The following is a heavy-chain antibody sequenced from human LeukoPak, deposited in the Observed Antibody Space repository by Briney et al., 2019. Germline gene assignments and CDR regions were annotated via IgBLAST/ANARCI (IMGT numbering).Heavy chain of an antibody. CDR1: GFTFSSYS. Sequence: PGGSLRLSCAASGFTFSSYSMNWVRQAPGKGLEWVSSITDSGISTYYAGSVKGRFTISRDNSKNTLYLQMTSLRAEDTAVYYCAKGSRGNYDYWGQGTLVTFSS. CDR3: AKGSRGNYDY. CDR2: ITDSGIST. J-gene: IGHJ4*02. D-gene: IGHD1-26*01. V-gene: IGHV3-23*01.